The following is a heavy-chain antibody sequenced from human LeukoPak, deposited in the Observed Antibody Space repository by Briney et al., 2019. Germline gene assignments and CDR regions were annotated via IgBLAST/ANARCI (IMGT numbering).Heavy chain of an antibody. J-gene: IGHJ4*02. Sequence: PGGSLRLSCEASGFTFSSYSMNWVRQAPGKGLEWVSYISSSSSTIYYADSVKGRFTISRDNAKNSLYLQMNSLRAEDTAVYYCAKTHYFDWLSPFDYWGQGTLVTVSS. CDR3: AKTHYFDWLSPFDY. V-gene: IGHV3-48*01. CDR2: ISSSSSTI. CDR1: GFTFSSYS. D-gene: IGHD3-9*01.